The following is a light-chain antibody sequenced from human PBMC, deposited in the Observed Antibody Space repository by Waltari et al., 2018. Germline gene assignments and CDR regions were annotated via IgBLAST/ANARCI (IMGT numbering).Light chain of an antibody. CDR1: SSAVGGYNH. CDR3: SSYTSSSTQV. J-gene: IGLJ1*01. Sequence: QSALTQPASVSGSPGQSITIPCTGTSSAVGGYNHVSWYQQHPGKAPKLMIYDVSNRPSGVSNRFSGSKSSNTASLTISGLQAEDEADYYCSSYTSSSTQVFGTGTKVTVL. CDR2: DVS. V-gene: IGLV2-14*01.